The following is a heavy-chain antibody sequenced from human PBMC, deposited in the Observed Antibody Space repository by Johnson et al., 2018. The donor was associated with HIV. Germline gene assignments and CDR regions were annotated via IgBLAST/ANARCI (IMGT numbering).Heavy chain of an antibody. CDR2: ISWNGGTT. Sequence: VQLVESGGGVVQPGGSLRLSCAASGFTFSTYGMNWVRQAPGKGLEWVSDISWNGGTTGYADSVKGRFTISRDNPRKSLYLQMSSLRAGDTAFYCWASGTNYCDSSAYHVGNAFDFWGRGTRVTVSS. CDR1: GFTFSTYG. V-gene: IGHV3-20*04. CDR3: ASGTNYCDSSAYHVGNAFDF. D-gene: IGHD3-22*01. J-gene: IGHJ3*01.